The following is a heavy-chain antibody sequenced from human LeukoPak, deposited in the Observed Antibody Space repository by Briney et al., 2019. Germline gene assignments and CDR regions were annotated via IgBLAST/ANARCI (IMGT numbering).Heavy chain of an antibody. V-gene: IGHV3-64*01. J-gene: IGHJ4*02. Sequence: PGGSLRLSCAASGFTFSSYAMHWVRQAPGKGLEYVSAISSNGGSTYYANSVKGRFTISRDNSKNTLYLQMGSLRAEDIAVYYCARVLDFWSGYPDYWGQGTLVTVSS. CDR2: ISSNGGST. D-gene: IGHD3-3*01. CDR3: ARVLDFWSGYPDY. CDR1: GFTFSSYA.